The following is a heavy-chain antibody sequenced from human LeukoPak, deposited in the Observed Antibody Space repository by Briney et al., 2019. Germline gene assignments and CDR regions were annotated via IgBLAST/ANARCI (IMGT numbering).Heavy chain of an antibody. Sequence: SDTLSLTCTVSGGSIISTSYYWGWIRQPPGKGLEWIGSIYYDGFTYYGPSLKSRVTISVDTSSNQFSLRLNSVTAADTAVYYCTSDRITVFGVANYHMDVWGKGTTVTVSS. V-gene: IGHV4-39*01. D-gene: IGHD3-3*01. J-gene: IGHJ6*04. CDR1: GGSIISTSYY. CDR3: TSDRITVFGVANYHMDV. CDR2: IYYDGFT.